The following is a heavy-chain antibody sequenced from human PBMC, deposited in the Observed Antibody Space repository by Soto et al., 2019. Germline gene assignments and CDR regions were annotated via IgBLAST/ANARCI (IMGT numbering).Heavy chain of an antibody. CDR2: IYHSGST. J-gene: IGHJ4*02. D-gene: IGHD6-13*01. Sequence: TSETLSLTCTVSGGSISSYYWSWIRQPPGKGLEWIGYIYHSGSTYYNPSLKSRVTISVDRSKNQFSLKLSSVTAADTAVYYCARVTPQQLVLDYWGQGTLVTVSS. CDR1: GGSISSYY. CDR3: ARVTPQQLVLDY. V-gene: IGHV4-59*12.